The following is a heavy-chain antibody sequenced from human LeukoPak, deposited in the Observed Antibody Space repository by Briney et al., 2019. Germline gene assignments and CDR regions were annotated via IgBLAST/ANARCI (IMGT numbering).Heavy chain of an antibody. J-gene: IGHJ3*02. D-gene: IGHD6-6*01. CDR3: ARDGSNSWGFFDI. CDR2: ISSTSTYI. Sequence: PGGSLRLSCAASGFTFSSYAMNWVRQAAGKGLEWVSSISSTSTYIYYADSVKGRLTISRDNAKNSLYLQMNSLRAEDTAVYYCARDGSNSWGFFDIWGQGTMVTVSS. CDR1: GFTFSSYA. V-gene: IGHV3-21*01.